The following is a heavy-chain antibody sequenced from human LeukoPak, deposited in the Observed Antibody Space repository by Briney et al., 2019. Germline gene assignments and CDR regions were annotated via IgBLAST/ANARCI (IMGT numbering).Heavy chain of an antibody. V-gene: IGHV3-66*01. Sequence: GGSLRLSCAASGFTVSSNYMSWVRQAPGKGLEWVSVIYSGGSTYYADSVKGRFTISRDNSKNTLYLQMNSLRAEDTAVYYCAGEGHYYGSGSYYNETYYFGYWGQGTLVTVSS. J-gene: IGHJ4*02. D-gene: IGHD3-10*01. CDR3: AGEGHYYGSGSYYNETYYFGY. CDR2: IYSGGST. CDR1: GFTVSSNY.